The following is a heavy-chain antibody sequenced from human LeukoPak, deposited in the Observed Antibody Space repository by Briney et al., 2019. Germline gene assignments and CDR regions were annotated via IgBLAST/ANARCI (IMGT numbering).Heavy chain of an antibody. CDR3: ARVVITMVRGVTVPYYYYYMDV. CDR1: GGSINSYY. CDR2: IYYSGST. D-gene: IGHD3-10*01. Sequence: PSETLSLTCTVSGGSINSYYWSWIRQPPGKGLEWIGYIYYSGSTNYNPSLKSRVTISVDTSKNQFSLKLSSVTAADTAVYYCARVVITMVRGVTVPYYYYYMDVWGKGTTVTISS. J-gene: IGHJ6*03. V-gene: IGHV4-59*08.